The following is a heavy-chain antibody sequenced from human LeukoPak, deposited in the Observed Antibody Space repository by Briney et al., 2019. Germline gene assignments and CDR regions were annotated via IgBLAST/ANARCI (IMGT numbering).Heavy chain of an antibody. V-gene: IGHV3-74*01. CDR2: TNSDGSSI. D-gene: IGHD6-13*01. J-gene: IGHJ4*02. CDR3: VRAAAASFDY. CDR1: GFTFSSYW. Sequence: GGSLRLSCAASGFTFSSYWMHWVRQAPGNGLVWVSRTNSDGSSISYADSVKGRFTISRDNAKNTLYLQMNSLRAEDTSVYYCVRAAAASFDYWGQGTLVTVSS.